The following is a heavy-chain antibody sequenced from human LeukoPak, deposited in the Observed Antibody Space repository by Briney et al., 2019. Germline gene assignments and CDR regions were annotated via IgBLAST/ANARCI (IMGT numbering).Heavy chain of an antibody. V-gene: IGHV1-69*13. CDR2: IIPIFGTA. J-gene: IGHJ3*02. Sequence: SVKVSCKASGGTFSSYAISWVRQAPGQGLEWMGGIIPIFGTANYAQKFQGRVTITADESTSTAYMELSSLRSEDTAVYYCARAWRDGCNLDAFDIWGQGTMVTVSS. CDR3: ARAWRDGCNLDAFDI. CDR1: GGTFSSYA. D-gene: IGHD5-24*01.